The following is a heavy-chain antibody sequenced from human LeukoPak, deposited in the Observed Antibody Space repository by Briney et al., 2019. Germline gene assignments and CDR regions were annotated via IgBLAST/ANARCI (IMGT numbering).Heavy chain of an antibody. CDR3: AKALTSGWYLDAFNI. CDR1: GFTFSSYG. D-gene: IGHD6-19*01. CDR2: ISYDGSNK. J-gene: IGHJ3*02. V-gene: IGHV3-30*18. Sequence: GGSLRLSCAASGFTFSSYGVHWVRQAPGKGLEWVAVISYDGSNKYYADSVKGRFTISRDNSKNTLFLEMNSLRAEDTAVYYCAKALTSGWYLDAFNIWGQGTVVTVSS.